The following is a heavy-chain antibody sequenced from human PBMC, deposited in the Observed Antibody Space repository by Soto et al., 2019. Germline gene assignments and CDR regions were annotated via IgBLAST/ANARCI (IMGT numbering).Heavy chain of an antibody. D-gene: IGHD3-10*01. Sequence: QVQLVQSGTEVKKPGASVKVSCKASGYSLTNYDMHWGRQAPGQRLEWMGWINAGNGNTKYSQKFQGRVTITRDTSTNTAYMELSILRSEDTAVYYCARRASGGGDYWYFDLWGRGTLVSVSS. J-gene: IGHJ2*01. CDR3: ARRASGGGDYWYFDL. V-gene: IGHV1-3*01. CDR1: GYSLTNYD. CDR2: INAGNGNT.